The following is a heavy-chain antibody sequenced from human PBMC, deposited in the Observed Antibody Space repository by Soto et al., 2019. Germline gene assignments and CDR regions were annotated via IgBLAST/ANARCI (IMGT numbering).Heavy chain of an antibody. V-gene: IGHV3-23*01. J-gene: IGHJ6*02. CDR2: ISGSGGTT. CDR3: AKDSWAIFGVPAGEYYAMDV. CDR1: GFTFENYA. Sequence: GSLRLSCVASGFTFENYAMSWVRQAPGKGLEWVSAISGSGGTTYYSDSVKGRFTISRDNSKNTVYLQMNDLRVEDAAEYFCAKDSWAIFGVPAGEYYAMDVWGQGTTVTVSS. D-gene: IGHD3-3*01.